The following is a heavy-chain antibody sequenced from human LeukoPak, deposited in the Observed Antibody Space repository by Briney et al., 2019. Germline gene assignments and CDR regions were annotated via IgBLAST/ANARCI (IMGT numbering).Heavy chain of an antibody. V-gene: IGHV4-34*01. J-gene: IGHJ5*02. Sequence: KTSETLSLTCAVYGGSFSGYYWSWIRQPPGKGLEWIGEINHSGSTNYNPSLKSRVTISVDTSKNQFSLKLSSVTAADTAVYYCARDRKYYDFWSGYRGPGPFDPWGQGTLVTVSS. CDR3: ARDRKYYDFWSGYRGPGPFDP. CDR2: INHSGST. CDR1: GGSFSGYY. D-gene: IGHD3-3*01.